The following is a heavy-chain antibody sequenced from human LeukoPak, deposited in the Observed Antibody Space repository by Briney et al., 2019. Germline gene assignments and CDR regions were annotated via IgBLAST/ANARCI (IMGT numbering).Heavy chain of an antibody. D-gene: IGHD3-10*01. J-gene: IGHJ4*02. Sequence: GGSLRLSCAASGFFFTSSGMNWVRQAPGKGLEWVTFIGSDGSKQYYADSVKGRFSISRDNSRNTVSLRMNSLRLEDTAVYYCATDGSGTSFPYYFESWGQGTLVTVSS. CDR1: GFFFTSSG. CDR3: ATDGSGTSFPYYFES. CDR2: IGSDGSKQ. V-gene: IGHV3-30*02.